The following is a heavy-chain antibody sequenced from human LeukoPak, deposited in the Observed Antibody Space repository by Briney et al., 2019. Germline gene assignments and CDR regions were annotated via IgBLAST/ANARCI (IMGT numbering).Heavy chain of an antibody. D-gene: IGHD3-10*01. CDR1: GFTISSNH. Sequence: PGGSLRLSCATSGFTISSNHINWVRQAPGKGLEWVSVLKSDGKTSYADSVKGRFTIYRDNSKNTVYLQMNSLRVEDTVVYYCARAPYVSGNFNWGQGTLVTDSS. J-gene: IGHJ4*02. CDR3: ARAPYVSGNFN. V-gene: IGHV3-66*02. CDR2: LKSDGKT.